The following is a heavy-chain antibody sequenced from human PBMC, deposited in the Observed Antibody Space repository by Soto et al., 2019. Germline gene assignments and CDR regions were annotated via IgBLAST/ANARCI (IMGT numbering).Heavy chain of an antibody. CDR2: FDPEDGET. V-gene: IGHV1-24*01. Sequence: ASVKVSCKVSGYTLTELSMHWVRQAPGKGLEWMGGFDPEDGETIYAQKFQGRVTMTEDTSTDTAYMELSSLRSEDTAVYYCATGESGARGGYYYGMDVWGQGTTVTVSS. CDR1: GYTLTELS. D-gene: IGHD2-15*01. CDR3: ATGESGARGGYYYGMDV. J-gene: IGHJ6*02.